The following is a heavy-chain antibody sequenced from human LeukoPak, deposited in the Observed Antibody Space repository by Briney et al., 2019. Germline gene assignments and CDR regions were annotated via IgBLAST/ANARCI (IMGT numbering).Heavy chain of an antibody. V-gene: IGHV3-21*01. D-gene: IGHD6-6*01. Sequence: PGGSLRLSCAASGFTFSSYSMNWVRQAPGEGLEWVSSISSSSSYIYYADSVKGRFTISRDNAKNSLYLQMNSLRAEDTAVYYCARDLDSSSSNDWFDPWGQGTLVTVSS. J-gene: IGHJ5*02. CDR2: ISSSSSYI. CDR1: GFTFSSYS. CDR3: ARDLDSSSSNDWFDP.